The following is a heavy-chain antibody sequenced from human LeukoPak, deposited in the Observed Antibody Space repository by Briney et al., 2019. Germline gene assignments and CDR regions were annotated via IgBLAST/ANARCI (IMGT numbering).Heavy chain of an antibody. J-gene: IGHJ4*02. CDR1: GFTVSSNS. V-gene: IGHV3-53*01. CDR2: INSGGST. CDR3: ARDSYSSSWSHYFDY. Sequence: PGGSLRLSCAASGFTVSSNSMSWVRQAPGKGLEWVSAINSGGSTYYADSVKGRFTISRDNSKNTLYLQLNNLRAEDTAVYYCARDSYSSSWSHYFDYWGQGTLVTVSA. D-gene: IGHD6-13*01.